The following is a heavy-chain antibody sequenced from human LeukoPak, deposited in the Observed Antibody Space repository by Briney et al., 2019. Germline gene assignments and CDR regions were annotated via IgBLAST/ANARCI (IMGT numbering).Heavy chain of an antibody. CDR3: ARGWYSSPLNNWFDP. V-gene: IGHV4-39*07. CDR1: AGSISSSSYY. CDR2: IYYSGNT. J-gene: IGHJ5*02. D-gene: IGHD6-13*01. Sequence: SETLSLTCIVSAGSISSSSYYWGRIRQPPGKGLEWIGSIYYSGNTYYNPSLKSRVTISVDTSKNQFSLKLSSVTAADTAVYYCARGWYSSPLNNWFDPWGQGTLVTVSS.